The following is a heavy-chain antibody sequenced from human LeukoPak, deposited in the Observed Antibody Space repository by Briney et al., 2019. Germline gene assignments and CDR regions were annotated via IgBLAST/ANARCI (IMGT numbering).Heavy chain of an antibody. CDR2: IYYSGST. Sequence: SETLSLTCTVSGGSISSGDYYWSWIRQPPGKGLEWIGYIYYSGSTYYNPSLKSRVTISVDTSKNQFSLKLSSVTAADTAVYHCARVPRALHFDYWGQGTLVTVSS. J-gene: IGHJ4*02. V-gene: IGHV4-30-4*01. CDR1: GGSISSGDYY. CDR3: ARVPRALHFDY.